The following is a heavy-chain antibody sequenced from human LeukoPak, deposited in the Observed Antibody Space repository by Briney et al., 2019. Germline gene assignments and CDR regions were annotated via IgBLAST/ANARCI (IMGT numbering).Heavy chain of an antibody. J-gene: IGHJ4*02. Sequence: PGRSLRLSCAASGFTVGSNSMTCGPPAPGKGLEWVSVIYNGGTTNYADSVKGRFTISRDNSKNTLFLQMNSLRAEDTAVYYCARVRSYDPKRKVIDDWGQGTLVTASS. D-gene: IGHD3-3*01. CDR3: ARVRSYDPKRKVIDD. CDR2: IYNGGTT. V-gene: IGHV3-53*01. CDR1: GFTVGSNS.